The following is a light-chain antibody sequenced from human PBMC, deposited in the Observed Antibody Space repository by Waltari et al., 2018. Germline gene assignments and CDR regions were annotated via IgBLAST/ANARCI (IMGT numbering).Light chain of an antibody. Sequence: DIVMTQSPDTQAVSLVERSTIHETSSQSVLYSANNENYLAWYQHKPGQPPKLLIYWASNRESGVPDRFRGSGSGTDFTLTISSLQSEDFAVYYCQQYHNWPLTFGGGTKVEIK. J-gene: IGKJ4*01. CDR2: WAS. V-gene: IGKV4-1*01. CDR3: QQYHNWPLT. CDR1: QSVLYSANNENY.